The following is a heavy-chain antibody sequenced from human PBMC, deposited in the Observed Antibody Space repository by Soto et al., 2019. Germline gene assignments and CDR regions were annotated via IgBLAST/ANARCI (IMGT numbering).Heavy chain of an antibody. Sequence: PSETLSLTCTVSGGSINTFYWSWVRHPAGKGLEWIGRIFSSGSTSFNPSLESRVAMSVDTSKNHFSLNLSSVTAADMAVYYCAREGSYSAYNFAHGIQLWSFDFWGQGALVTVSS. CDR3: AREGSYSAYNFAHGIQLWSFDF. J-gene: IGHJ4*02. CDR1: GGSINTFY. V-gene: IGHV4-4*07. CDR2: IFSSGST. D-gene: IGHD5-12*01.